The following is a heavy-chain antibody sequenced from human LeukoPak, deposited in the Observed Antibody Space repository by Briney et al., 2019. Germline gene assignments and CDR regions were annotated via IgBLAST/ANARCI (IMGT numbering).Heavy chain of an antibody. CDR1: GGSISSGSYY. CDR3: ARGGLAVAGRGFDP. Sequence: PSETLSLTCTVSGGSISSGSYYWSWIRQPAGKGLEWIGRIYTSGSTNYNPSLKSRVTMSVDTSKNQFSLKLSSVTAADTAVYYCARGGLAVAGRGFDPWGQGTLVTVSS. J-gene: IGHJ5*02. CDR2: IYTSGST. D-gene: IGHD6-19*01. V-gene: IGHV4-61*02.